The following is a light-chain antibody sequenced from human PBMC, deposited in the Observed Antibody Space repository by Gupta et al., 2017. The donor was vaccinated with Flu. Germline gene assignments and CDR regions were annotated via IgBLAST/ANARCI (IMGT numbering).Light chain of an antibody. CDR3: SSYTTGITPYV. Sequence: QSALTQPASVSGYPGQSISISCTGASSDVGGYDHVSWYQQHPGKAPKVIIFDVSNRPSGVSNRFSGSKSGNTASLAISGLQAEDEADYYCSSYTTGITPYVFGTGTKVTVL. V-gene: IGLV2-14*03. J-gene: IGLJ1*01. CDR1: SSDVGGYDH. CDR2: DVS.